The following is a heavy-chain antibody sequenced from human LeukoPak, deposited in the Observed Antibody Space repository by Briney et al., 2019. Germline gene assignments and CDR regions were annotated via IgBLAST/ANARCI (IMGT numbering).Heavy chain of an antibody. CDR3: ARRRGSSSMERFFDY. CDR1: RFTFSSYG. J-gene: IGHJ4*02. CDR2: ISYDGSNK. Sequence: PGRSLRLSCAASRFTFSSYGMHWVRQAPGKGLEWVAVISYDGSNKYYADSVKGRFTVSRDNSKNTLYLQMNSLRAEDTAVYYCARRRGSSSMERFFDYWGQGTLVTVSS. D-gene: IGHD6-13*01. V-gene: IGHV3-30*03.